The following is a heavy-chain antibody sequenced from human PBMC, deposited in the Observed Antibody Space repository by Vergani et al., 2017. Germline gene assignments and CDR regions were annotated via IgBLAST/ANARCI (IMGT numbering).Heavy chain of an antibody. CDR2: IYTSGST. Sequence: QVQLQESGPGLVKPSQTLSLTCTVSGGSISSGSYYWSWIRQPAGKGLEWIGRIYTSGSTNYNPSLKSRVTISVDTSKNQFSLKLSSVTAEDTAVYYCAKGVLDYDFWSGYYTRLRGFDYWGQGTLVTVSS. D-gene: IGHD3-3*01. J-gene: IGHJ4*02. CDR3: AKGVLDYDFWSGYYTRLRGFDY. V-gene: IGHV4-61*02. CDR1: GGSISSGSYY.